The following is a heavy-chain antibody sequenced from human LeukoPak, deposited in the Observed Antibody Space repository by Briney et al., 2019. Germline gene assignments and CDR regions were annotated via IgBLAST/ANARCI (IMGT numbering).Heavy chain of an antibody. V-gene: IGHV1-3*01. D-gene: IGHD5-18*01. CDR3: ARLDTYYGMDV. CDR2: INAGNGNT. CDR1: GYTFTSYA. Sequence: ASVKVSCTASGYTFTSYAMHWVRQAPGQRLEWMGWINAGNGNTKYSQKFQGRVTITRDTSASTAYMELGSLRSEDTAVYYCARLDTYYGMDVWGQGTTVTVSS. J-gene: IGHJ6*02.